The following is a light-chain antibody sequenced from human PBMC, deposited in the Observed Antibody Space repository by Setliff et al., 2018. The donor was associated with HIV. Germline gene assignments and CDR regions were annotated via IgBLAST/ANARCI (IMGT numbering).Light chain of an antibody. CDR3: SSYTFSSTPYV. CDR1: SSDVGGSNY. CDR2: EVS. V-gene: IGLV2-14*01. Sequence: QSALAQPASVSGSPGQSITTACTGTSSDVGGSNYVSWYQQHPGKAPKLMIYEVSNRPSWVSNRFSGSKSGNTASLTISGLQAEDEADYYCSSYTFSSTPYVFGTGTRSPS. J-gene: IGLJ1*01.